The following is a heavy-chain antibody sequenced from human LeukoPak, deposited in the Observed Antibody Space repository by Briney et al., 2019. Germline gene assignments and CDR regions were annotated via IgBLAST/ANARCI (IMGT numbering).Heavy chain of an antibody. CDR3: AREARRPYDSSGYYYVPLDY. CDR2: IVPIFGTA. CDR1: GGTFSSYA. V-gene: IGHV1-69*13. J-gene: IGHJ4*02. D-gene: IGHD3-22*01. Sequence: SVKVSCKASGGTFSSYAISWVRQAPGQVLEWMGGIVPIFGTANYAQKFQGRVTITADESTSTAYMELSSLRSEDTAVYYCAREARRPYDSSGYYYVPLDYWGQGTLVTVSS.